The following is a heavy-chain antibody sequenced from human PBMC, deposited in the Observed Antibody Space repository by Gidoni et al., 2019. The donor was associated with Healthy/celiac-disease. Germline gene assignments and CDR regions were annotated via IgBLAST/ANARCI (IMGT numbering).Heavy chain of an antibody. J-gene: IGHJ5*02. Sequence: VQLQRWGAGPLKPSETLSLPCAVYGGSFRGYYWRGIRQTTGKGLEWIGEIDHSGSTNYNPSLKSRVTISVDTSKNQFSLKLSSVTAADTAVYYCARRLREVYNWFDPWGQGTLVTVSS. CDR3: ARRLREVYNWFDP. D-gene: IGHD3-22*01. CDR2: IDHSGST. CDR1: GGSFRGYY. V-gene: IGHV4-34*01.